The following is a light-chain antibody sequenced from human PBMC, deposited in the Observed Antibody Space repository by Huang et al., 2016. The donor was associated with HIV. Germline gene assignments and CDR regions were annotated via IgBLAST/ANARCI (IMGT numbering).Light chain of an antibody. V-gene: IGKV1-12*01. CDR2: ASS. Sequence: DIQMTQSPSSVSASVGDRVTIICRASQGVSTSFAWYQQKPGKAPNLLIFASSTLQSGVPSRFSASGSGTHFTLTISSVQSEDFATYYCQQAHSFPFTFGQGTRLDIK. J-gene: IGKJ5*01. CDR3: QQAHSFPFT. CDR1: QGVSTS.